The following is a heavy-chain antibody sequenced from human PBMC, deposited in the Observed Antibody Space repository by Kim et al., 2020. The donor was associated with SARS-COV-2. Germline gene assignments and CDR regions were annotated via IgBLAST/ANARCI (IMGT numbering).Heavy chain of an antibody. CDR3: ARGGKGAFDT. Sequence: SETLSHTCMVSGSSIIYYSWSWLRQPPGMAPEWIGYVDNSGSTNDNPSLKSRVTISMDTSKNQFSLRLSSVTAADTALYYCARGGKGAFDTWGRGTMVTV. CDR1: GSSIIYYS. V-gene: IGHV4-59*13. J-gene: IGHJ3*02. CDR2: VDNSGST.